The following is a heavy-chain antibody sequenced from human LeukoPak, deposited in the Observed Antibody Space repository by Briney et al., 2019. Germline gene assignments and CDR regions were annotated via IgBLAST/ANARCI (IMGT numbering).Heavy chain of an antibody. V-gene: IGHV3-21*01. D-gene: IGHD2/OR15-2a*01. J-gene: IGHJ3*02. CDR1: GFTFDDYG. Sequence: GSLRLSCAASGFTFDDYGMSWVRQAPGKGLEWVSSISSSSSYIYYADSVKGRFTISRDNAKNSLYLQMNSLRAEDTAVYYCARASIAYDAFDIWGQGTMVTVSS. CDR2: ISSSSSYI. CDR3: ARASIAYDAFDI.